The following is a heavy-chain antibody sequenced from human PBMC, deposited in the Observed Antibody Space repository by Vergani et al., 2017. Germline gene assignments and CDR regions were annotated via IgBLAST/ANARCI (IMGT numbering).Heavy chain of an antibody. Sequence: QVQLQQWGAGLLKPSETLSLTCAVYGGSFSGYYWSWIRQPPGKGLEWIGEINHSGSTNYNPSLKSRVTISVDTSKNQFSLKLSSVTAADTAVYYCARGISPAAISYYMDVWGKGP. CDR1: GGSFSGYY. V-gene: IGHV4-34*01. CDR3: ARGISPAAISYYMDV. J-gene: IGHJ6*03. D-gene: IGHD2-2*01. CDR2: INHSGST.